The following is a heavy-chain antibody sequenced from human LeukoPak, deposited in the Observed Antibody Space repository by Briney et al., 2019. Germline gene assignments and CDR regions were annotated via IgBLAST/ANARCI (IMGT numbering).Heavy chain of an antibody. Sequence: GASVKVSCKASGYTFTSYDISWVRQAPGQGLEWMGWISAYNGNTNYAQKLQGRVTMTTDTSTSTAYMELRSLRSDDTAVYYCARDRRWESSSWKKIDYWGQGTLVTVSS. D-gene: IGHD6-13*01. J-gene: IGHJ4*02. CDR3: ARDRRWESSSWKKIDY. V-gene: IGHV1-18*01. CDR2: ISAYNGNT. CDR1: GYTFTSYD.